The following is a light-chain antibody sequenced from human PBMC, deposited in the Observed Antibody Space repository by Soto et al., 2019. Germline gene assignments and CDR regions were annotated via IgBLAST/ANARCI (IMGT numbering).Light chain of an antibody. J-gene: IGKJ4*01. CDR2: DAS. CDR1: QDISNY. CDR3: QQYDNLPLT. V-gene: IGKV1-33*01. Sequence: DIQMTQSPSSLSASVGDRDTITCQASQDISNYLNWYQQRPGKAPKLLIYDASNLETGVPSRFGGSGSGTDFTFTISSLQPEDIATYYCQQYDNLPLTFGGGTKVEIK.